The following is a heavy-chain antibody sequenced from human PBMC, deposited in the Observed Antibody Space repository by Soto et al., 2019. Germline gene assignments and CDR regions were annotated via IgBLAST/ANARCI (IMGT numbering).Heavy chain of an antibody. D-gene: IGHD2-15*01. V-gene: IGHV4-59*01. CDR3: ARDAGYCSGGSCSPFDY. J-gene: IGHJ4*02. Sequence: SETLSLTCTVSGGSISSYYWSWIRQPPGKGLEWIGYIYYSGSTNYNPSLKSRVTISVDTSKNQFSLKPSSVTAADTAVYYCARDAGYCSGGSCSPFDYWGQGTLVTVSS. CDR1: GGSISSYY. CDR2: IYYSGST.